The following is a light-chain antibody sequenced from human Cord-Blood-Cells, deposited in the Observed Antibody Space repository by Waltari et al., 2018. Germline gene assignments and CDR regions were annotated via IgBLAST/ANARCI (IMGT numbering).Light chain of an antibody. CDR2: GAS. V-gene: IGKV3-20*01. CDR3: QQYGSPFT. CDR1: QSVSSSY. J-gene: IGKJ3*01. Sequence: EIVLTQSPGTLSLSPGERDTLSCRASQSVSSSYLAWYQQKPGQAPRLLIYGASSRATGIPDRFSGSGSGTDFTLTISRLEPEDFAVYYCQQYGSPFTFGPGTKVDIK.